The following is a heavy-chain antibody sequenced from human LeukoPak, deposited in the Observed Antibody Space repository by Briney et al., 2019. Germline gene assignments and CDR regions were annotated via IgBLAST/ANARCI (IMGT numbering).Heavy chain of an antibody. CDR2: IRHDSSDI. CDR1: GFTFNGYS. Sequence: PGGFLRLSCAASGFTFNGYSMNWVRQAPGKGLEWISFIRHDSSDIYYADSVRGRFTISRDNAKNSLYLQMNSLRADDTAGYYCAREWFGELIWGQGTLVTVSS. D-gene: IGHD3-10*01. CDR3: AREWFGELI. J-gene: IGHJ4*02. V-gene: IGHV3-48*01.